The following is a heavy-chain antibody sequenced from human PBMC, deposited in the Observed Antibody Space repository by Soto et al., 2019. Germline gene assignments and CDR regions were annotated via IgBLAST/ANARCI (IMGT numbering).Heavy chain of an antibody. CDR3: ARETGYSYGGFAY. Sequence: GGSLRLSCAASGFTFSSYSMNWVRQAPGKGPEWVSSISSSSSYIYYADSVKGRFTISRDNAKNSLYLQMNSLRAEDTAVYYCARETGYSYGGFAYWGQGTLVTVSS. D-gene: IGHD5-18*01. CDR1: GFTFSSYS. J-gene: IGHJ4*02. V-gene: IGHV3-21*01. CDR2: ISSSSSYI.